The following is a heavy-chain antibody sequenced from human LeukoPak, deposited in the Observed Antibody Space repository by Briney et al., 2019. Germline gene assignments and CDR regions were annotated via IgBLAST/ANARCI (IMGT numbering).Heavy chain of an antibody. V-gene: IGHV4-39*07. J-gene: IGHJ3*02. Sequence: SETLSLTCTVSGDSISSSSFFGGWIRQPPGKGLEWIGSIYYSGTTYYNPSLKSRVTISVDTSKNQFSLKLSSVTAADTAIYYCAKGVTGDFAFDIWGRGTMVTVSS. CDR3: AKGVTGDFAFDI. CDR2: IYYSGTT. CDR1: GDSISSSSFF. D-gene: IGHD7-27*01.